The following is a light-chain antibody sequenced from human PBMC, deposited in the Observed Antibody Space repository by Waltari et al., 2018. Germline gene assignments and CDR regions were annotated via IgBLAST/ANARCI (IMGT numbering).Light chain of an antibody. V-gene: IGKV3-15*01. CDR3: QEYNNWYT. CDR1: QSVSTN. Sequence: IVMTQSPATLSVFPGERATLSCRASQSVSTNLAWYQQKPGQAPRLLIYAASTRAIGIPARFSGSGSGTEFTLTISSLQSEDFAVYYCQEYNNWYTFGQGTKLEIK. CDR2: AAS. J-gene: IGKJ2*01.